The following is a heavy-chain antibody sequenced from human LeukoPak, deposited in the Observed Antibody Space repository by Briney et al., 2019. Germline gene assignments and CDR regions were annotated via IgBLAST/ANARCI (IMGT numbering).Heavy chain of an antibody. CDR1: GFTFSSYS. D-gene: IGHD3-22*01. Sequence: GGSQRLSCAASGFTFSSYSMNWVRQAPGKGLEWVSSISSSSSYIYYADSVKGRFTISRDNAKNSLYLQMNSLRAEDTAVYYCARDSAGFSGYYCDYWGQGTLVTVSS. CDR3: ARDSAGFSGYYCDY. CDR2: ISSSSSYI. V-gene: IGHV3-21*01. J-gene: IGHJ4*02.